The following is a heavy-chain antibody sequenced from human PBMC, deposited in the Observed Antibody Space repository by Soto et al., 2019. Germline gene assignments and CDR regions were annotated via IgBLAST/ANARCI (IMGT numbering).Heavy chain of an antibody. CDR3: VRKYPGTRPFDY. CDR2: IGTDGNT. D-gene: IGHD2-2*01. J-gene: IGHJ4*01. V-gene: IGHV3-23*01. Sequence: GGSLRLSCAASGFTFNSYAMNWVRQAPGKGLAWVSAIGTDGNTYYANSVKGRFTISRDNSRTTLYLQMNSLRVEDTALYYCVRKYPGTRPFDYWGQGTRVTVSS. CDR1: GFTFNSYA.